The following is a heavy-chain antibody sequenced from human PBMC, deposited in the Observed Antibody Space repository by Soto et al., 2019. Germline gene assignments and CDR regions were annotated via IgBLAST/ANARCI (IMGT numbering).Heavy chain of an antibody. CDR2: IYSGGST. Sequence: GGPLRLSCAASGFTVSSNYMSWVRQAPGKGLEWVSVIYSGGSTYYADSVKGRFTISRDNSKNTLYLQMNSLRAEDTAVYYCARDRRFGDYGMDVWGQGTTVTVSS. J-gene: IGHJ6*02. V-gene: IGHV3-53*01. D-gene: IGHD3-16*01. CDR1: GFTVSSNY. CDR3: ARDRRFGDYGMDV.